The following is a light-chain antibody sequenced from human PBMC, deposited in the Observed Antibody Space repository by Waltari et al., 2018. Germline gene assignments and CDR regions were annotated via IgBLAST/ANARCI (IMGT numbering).Light chain of an antibody. CDR1: YSNVGSYDL. V-gene: IGLV2-23*02. CDR2: EVL. CDR3: CSYASSSPRLI. Sequence: QSALTQPASVSGALGQSISLSCSGTYSNVGSYDLVSWYHQRPGEAPKLLIYEVLKRPSAISNRFSGSKSGNAASRTTSALQPEDEGTYYCCSYASSSPRLIFGGGTELSVL. J-gene: IGLJ2*01.